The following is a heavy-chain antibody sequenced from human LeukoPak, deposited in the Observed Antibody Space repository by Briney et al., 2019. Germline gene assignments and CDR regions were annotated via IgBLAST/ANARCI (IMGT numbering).Heavy chain of an antibody. Sequence: SETLSLTCTVSRASVTTYYWSWIRQPPGKGLEWIGYIYYSGSTSYNPSLKGRVTMSVDTSKNQFSLRLSSVTAADTAVYYCARGSDLGDFWGQGTLVTVSS. J-gene: IGHJ4*02. V-gene: IGHV4-59*02. CDR2: IYYSGST. D-gene: IGHD3-3*01. CDR1: RASVTTYY. CDR3: ARGSDLGDF.